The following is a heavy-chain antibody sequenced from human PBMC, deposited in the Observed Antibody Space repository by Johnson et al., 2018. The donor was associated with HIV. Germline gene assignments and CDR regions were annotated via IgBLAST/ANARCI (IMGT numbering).Heavy chain of an antibody. J-gene: IGHJ3*02. CDR1: GFTFSDYY. D-gene: IGHD6-19*01. V-gene: IGHV3-11*04. CDR2: ISSSGSTI. CDR3: ARIPGSGWEHDAFDI. Sequence: QVQLVESGGGLVKPGGSLRLSCVASGFTFSDYYMTWIRQAPRKGLEWVSYISSSGSTIYYADSVQGRFTISRDNARNSLFLQMNSLRAEDTAVYYCARIPGSGWEHDAFDIWGQGTLVTVSS.